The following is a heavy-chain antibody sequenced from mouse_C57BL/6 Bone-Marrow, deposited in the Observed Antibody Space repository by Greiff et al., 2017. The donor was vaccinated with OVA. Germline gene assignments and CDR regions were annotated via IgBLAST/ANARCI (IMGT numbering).Heavy chain of an antibody. D-gene: IGHD2-3*01. CDR1: GFTFSNYW. Sequence: EVQGVESGGGLVQPGGSMKLSCVASGFTFSNYWMNWVRQSPEKGLEWVAQIRLKSDNYATHYAESVKGRFTISRDDSKSSVYLQMNNLRAEDTGIYYCTDDGYYSYFDYWGQGTTLTVSS. J-gene: IGHJ2*01. V-gene: IGHV6-3*01. CDR2: IRLKSDNYAT. CDR3: TDDGYYSYFDY.